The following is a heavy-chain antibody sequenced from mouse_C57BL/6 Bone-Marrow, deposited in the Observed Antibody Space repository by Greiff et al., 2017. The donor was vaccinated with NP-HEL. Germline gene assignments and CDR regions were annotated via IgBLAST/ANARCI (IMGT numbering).Heavy chain of an antibody. V-gene: IGHV2-2*01. CDR1: GFSLTSYG. J-gene: IGHJ3*01. Sequence: VQRVESGPGLVQPSQSLSITCTVSGFSLTSYGVHWVRQSPGKGLEWLGVIWSGGSTDYHAAFISRLSISKDNSKSQVFFKMNSLQADDTAIYYCARNWFAYWGQGTLVTVSA. CDR3: ARNWFAY. CDR2: IWSGGST.